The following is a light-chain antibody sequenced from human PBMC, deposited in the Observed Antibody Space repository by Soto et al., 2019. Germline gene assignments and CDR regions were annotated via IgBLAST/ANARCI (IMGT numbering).Light chain of an antibody. J-gene: IGKJ1*01. CDR2: GAS. V-gene: IGKV3-20*01. Sequence: LGHPPGSRALCRVEGSILSFTATQSVSSSYLAWYQQKPGQAPRLLIYGASSRATGIPDRFSGSGSGTDFALTVITLEPEDFAVYYCQQYASSPWTYGEGTKVDIK. CDR3: QQYASSPWT. CDR1: QSVSSSY.